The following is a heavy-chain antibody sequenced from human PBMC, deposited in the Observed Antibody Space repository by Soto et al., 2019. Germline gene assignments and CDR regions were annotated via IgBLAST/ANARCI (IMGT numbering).Heavy chain of an antibody. CDR2: ISYDGSNK. CDR1: GFTFSSYG. D-gene: IGHD1-1*01. Sequence: PGGSLRLSCAASGFTFSSYGMHWVRQAPGKGLEWVSVISYDGSNKYYADSVKGRFTISRDNSKNTLYLQMNSLRAEDTAVYYCAKLPTGTTPSFDYWGQGTLVTVSS. CDR3: AKLPTGTTPSFDY. J-gene: IGHJ4*02. V-gene: IGHV3-30*18.